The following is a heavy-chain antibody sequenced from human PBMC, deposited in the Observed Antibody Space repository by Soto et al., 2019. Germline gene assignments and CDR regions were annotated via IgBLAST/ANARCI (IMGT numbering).Heavy chain of an antibody. CDR3: ARDSARYSSSSHFDY. J-gene: IGHJ4*02. CDR1: GGTFSSYA. CDR2: IIPIFGTA. Sequence: QVQLVQSGAEVKKPGSSVKVSCKASGGTFSSYAISWVRQAPGQGLEWMGGIIPIFGTANYAQKFQGRVTITADESTSTAYMQLSSLRSEDTAVDYCARDSARYSSSSHFDYWGQGTLVTVSS. V-gene: IGHV1-69*01. D-gene: IGHD6-6*01.